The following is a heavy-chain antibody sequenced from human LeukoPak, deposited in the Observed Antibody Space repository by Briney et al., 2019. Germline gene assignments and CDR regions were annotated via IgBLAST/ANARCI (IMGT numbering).Heavy chain of an antibody. CDR3: AKDRHPARTDGYYYDY. CDR2: ISYDANNK. J-gene: IGHJ4*02. D-gene: IGHD3-3*01. V-gene: IGHV3-30*18. Sequence: PGGSLRLSCAASAFTFSSYGMHWVRQAPGKGLEWVAVISYDANNKNYADSVKGRFTISRDNSKNTLYLQTNSLRGEDTAVYYCAKDRHPARTDGYYYDYWGQGTLVTVSS. CDR1: AFTFSSYG.